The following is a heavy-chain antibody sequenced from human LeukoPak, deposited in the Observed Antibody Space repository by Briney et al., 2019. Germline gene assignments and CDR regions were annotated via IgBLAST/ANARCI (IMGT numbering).Heavy chain of an antibody. D-gene: IGHD5-12*01. CDR3: ARAWGYSGYEVDY. CDR2: INPNSGGT. V-gene: IGHV1-2*02. CDR1: GYTFTGYY. J-gene: IGHJ4*02. Sequence: ASVKVSCKASGYTFTGYYMHWVRQAPGQGLEWMGWINPNSGGTNYAQKFQGRVTMTRDTSISTAYMELSRLRSDDTAVYYCARAWGYSGYEVDYWGQGTLVTVSS.